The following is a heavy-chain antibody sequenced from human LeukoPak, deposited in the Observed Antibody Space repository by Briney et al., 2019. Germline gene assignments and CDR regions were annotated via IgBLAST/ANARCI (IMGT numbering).Heavy chain of an antibody. CDR2: IYYSGST. CDR1: GGSISSTTSY. CDR3: ARHGSTDYFDY. Sequence: SETLSLTCAVSGGSISSTTSYWGWIRQPPGKGLEWLGRIYYSGSTFYNPSLKSRVTISVDTSNNQFSLRLSSVTAADTAVYYCARHGSTDYFDYWGQATLVTVSS. D-gene: IGHD2-2*03. V-gene: IGHV4-39*01. J-gene: IGHJ4*02.